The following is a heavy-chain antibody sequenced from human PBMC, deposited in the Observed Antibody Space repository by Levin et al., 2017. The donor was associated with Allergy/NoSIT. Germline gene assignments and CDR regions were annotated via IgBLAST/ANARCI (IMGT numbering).Heavy chain of an antibody. J-gene: IGHJ4*02. Sequence: SGPTLVKPTQTLTLTCTFSGFSLSTSGMCVSWIRQPPGKALEWLARIDWDDDKYYSTSLKTRLTISKDTSKNQVVLTMTNMDPVDTATYYCARIGGFGIDPENYYFDYWGQGTLVTVSS. D-gene: IGHD1-14*01. CDR3: ARIGGFGIDPENYYFDY. CDR2: IDWDDDK. V-gene: IGHV2-70*11. CDR1: GFSLSTSGMC.